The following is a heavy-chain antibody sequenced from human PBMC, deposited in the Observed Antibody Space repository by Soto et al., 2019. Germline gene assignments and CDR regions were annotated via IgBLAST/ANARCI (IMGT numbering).Heavy chain of an antibody. CDR2: IYYSGST. CDR1: GGSISSGDYY. CDR3: ARVSLYSSKLFDY. Sequence: SETLSLTCTVSGGSISSGDYYWSWIRQPPGKGLEWIGYIYYSGSTYYNPSLKSRVTISVDTSKNQFSLKLSSVTAADTAVYYCARVSLYSSKLFDYWGQGTLVTVS. D-gene: IGHD4-4*01. V-gene: IGHV4-30-4*01. J-gene: IGHJ4*02.